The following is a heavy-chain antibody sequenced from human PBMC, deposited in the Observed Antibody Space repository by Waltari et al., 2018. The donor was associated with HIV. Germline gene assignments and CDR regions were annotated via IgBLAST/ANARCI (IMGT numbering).Heavy chain of an antibody. Sequence: QITLKESGPTLVKPTQTLPLTCPFSGFPLLPSGVSVGWIRQPPGKDLEWLALIYWDNDKSYSPSLKSRLTITKDTAKNQVVLTMTNMDPVDTATYYCAHRLSNYCYFDYWGQGTLVTVSS. D-gene: IGHD4-4*01. CDR1: GFPLLPSGVS. J-gene: IGHJ4*02. CDR3: AHRLSNYCYFDY. V-gene: IGHV2-5*02. CDR2: IYWDNDK.